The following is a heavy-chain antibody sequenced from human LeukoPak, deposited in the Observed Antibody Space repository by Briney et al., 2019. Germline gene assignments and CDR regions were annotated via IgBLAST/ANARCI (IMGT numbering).Heavy chain of an antibody. Sequence: GGSLRLSCATSGFIFDDFTIHWVRQVPGKGLEWVSLINWDGGSTYYADSVKGRFTISRDNAKNSLYLQMNSLRAEDTAVYYCASDKIAARPDFDYYYYMDVWGKGTTVTVSS. V-gene: IGHV3-43*01. CDR2: INWDGGST. J-gene: IGHJ6*03. CDR3: ASDKIAARPDFDYYYYMDV. CDR1: GFIFDDFT. D-gene: IGHD6-6*01.